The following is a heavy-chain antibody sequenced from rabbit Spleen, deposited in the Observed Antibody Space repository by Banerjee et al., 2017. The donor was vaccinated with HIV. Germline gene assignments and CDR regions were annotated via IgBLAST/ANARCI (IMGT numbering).Heavy chain of an antibody. CDR1: GIDFTKYY. J-gene: IGHJ4*01. V-gene: IGHV1S45*01. CDR2: IYSAIDGVT. CDR3: ARDGYSRGWGIVLYYFNL. Sequence: QEQLTETGGGLVQPGGSLTLSCKASGIDFTKYYITWVRQAPGKGLEWIACIYSAIDGVTHYATWAKGRFTISKTSSTTVTLQMTSLTAADTAAYFCARDGYSRGWGIVLYYFNLWGPGTLVTVS. D-gene: IGHD4-1*01.